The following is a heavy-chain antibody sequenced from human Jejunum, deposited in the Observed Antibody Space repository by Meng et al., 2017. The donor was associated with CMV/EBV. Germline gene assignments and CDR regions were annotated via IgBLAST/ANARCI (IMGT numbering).Heavy chain of an antibody. CDR1: GFTLDGNY. Sequence: PPGFTLDGNYMTWVLQAPGEGLEWVSVVFAGGTTYYADSVKGRFTISRDTSQNTVYLHMNSLRADDTAVYYCARLSSDHYYAIVVWGQGTTGTVSS. CDR2: VFAGGTT. J-gene: IGHJ6*02. D-gene: IGHD3-10*02. V-gene: IGHV3-53*01. CDR3: ARLSSDHYYAIVV.